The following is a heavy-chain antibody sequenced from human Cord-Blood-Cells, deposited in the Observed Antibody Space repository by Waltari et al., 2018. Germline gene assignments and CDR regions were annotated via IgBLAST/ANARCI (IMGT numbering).Heavy chain of an antibody. CDR3: ASGTIRTGMDV. Sequence: QVQLVQSGAEVKKPGASVKVSCKAYGYTFTGYYMHWVRQAPGQGLEWMGLINPNRGGTNYEQKSQGSGTMTRDTSISTAYMGLSRLRSDDTAVYYCASGTIRTGMDVWGQGTTVTVSS. D-gene: IGHD3-3*01. V-gene: IGHV1-2*06. CDR1: GYTFTGYY. J-gene: IGHJ6*02. CDR2: INPNRGGT.